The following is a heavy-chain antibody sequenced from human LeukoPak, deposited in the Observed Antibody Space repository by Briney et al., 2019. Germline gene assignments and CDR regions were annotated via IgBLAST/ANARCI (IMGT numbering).Heavy chain of an antibody. Sequence: GGSLRLSCAASGFTFSSYWMHWVRQAQGKGQVWVAGINSDGRSTNYADSVKGRFTIPRDNAKNSLYLQMNSLRDEDTAVYYCARGDGWFGELLNFDNWGQGTLVTVSS. V-gene: IGHV3-74*01. CDR3: ARGDGWFGELLNFDN. CDR1: GFTFSSYW. CDR2: INSDGRST. D-gene: IGHD3-10*01. J-gene: IGHJ4*02.